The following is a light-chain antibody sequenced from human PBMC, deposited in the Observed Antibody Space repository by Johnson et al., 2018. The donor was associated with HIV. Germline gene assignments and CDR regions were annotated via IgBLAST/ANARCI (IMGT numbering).Light chain of an antibody. CDR3: GTWHSSLTSGGV. CDR2: DDI. V-gene: IGLV1-51*01. Sequence: QSVLTQPPSVSAAPGQKVTISCSGSSSNIGDNYVSWYQHLPGTAPRLLMYDDIKRPSGIPDRFSGSKSGTSATLGITGLQTWDEADYYCGTWHSSLTSGGVFGTGTKVTVL. J-gene: IGLJ1*01. CDR1: SSNIGDNY.